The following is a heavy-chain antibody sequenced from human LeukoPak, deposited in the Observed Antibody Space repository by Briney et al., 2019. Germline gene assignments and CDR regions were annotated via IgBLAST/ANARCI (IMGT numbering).Heavy chain of an antibody. CDR1: GGSISSYY. CDR3: AREILALRRIPTDDY. CDR2: ISYSGST. Sequence: SETLSLTCTVSGGSISSYYWSWIRQPPGKGLEWIGYISYSGSTNYNPSLKSRVTITVDMSKNQFSLDLSSVTAADTAVYYCAREILALRRIPTDDYWGQGTLVTVSS. D-gene: IGHD1-14*01. V-gene: IGHV4-59*01. J-gene: IGHJ4*02.